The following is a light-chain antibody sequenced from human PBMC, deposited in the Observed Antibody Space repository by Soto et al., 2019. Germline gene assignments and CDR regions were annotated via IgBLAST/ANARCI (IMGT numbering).Light chain of an antibody. V-gene: IGKV2-30*01. J-gene: IGKJ2*01. CDR2: KVA. CDR1: QSLVSSDGNTY. Sequence: DVVVTRSPLSLSVTLGQPASISCRPSQSLVSSDGNTYLTWLQERPGQSPRRLISKVANRDSGVPDRFSGSGSGTDFTLKISRVEAEDVGVYYCMQGLHWPYTLGQGTKLEIK. CDR3: MQGLHWPYT.